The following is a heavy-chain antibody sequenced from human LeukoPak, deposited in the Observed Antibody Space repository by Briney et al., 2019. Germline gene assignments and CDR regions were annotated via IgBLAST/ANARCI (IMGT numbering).Heavy chain of an antibody. CDR1: GFTFSSYG. Sequence: GGSLRLSCAASGFTFSSYGMHWVRQAPGKGLEWVAFIRYDGSNKYYADSVKGRFTISRDNSKNTLYLQMNSLRAEDTAVYYCTRPSYSSGWSFFDYWGQGTLVTVSS. J-gene: IGHJ4*02. D-gene: IGHD6-19*01. CDR3: TRPSYSSGWSFFDY. V-gene: IGHV3-30*02. CDR2: IRYDGSNK.